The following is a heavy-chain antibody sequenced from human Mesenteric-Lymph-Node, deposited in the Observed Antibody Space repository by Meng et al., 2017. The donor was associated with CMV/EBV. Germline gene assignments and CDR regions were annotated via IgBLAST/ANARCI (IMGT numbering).Heavy chain of an antibody. CDR1: GGSFSGYY. J-gene: IGHJ4*02. CDR2: INHSGST. CDR3: ARHQRWLKSEGGFNY. D-gene: IGHD4-23*01. Sequence: QVQLQGRGQGRLKASEALSLTWAVYGGSFSGYYWSWIRQPPGKGLEWIGEINHSGSTNYNPSLKSRVTISVDTSKNQFSLKLSSVTAADTAVYYCARHQRWLKSEGGFNYWGQGTLVTVSS. V-gene: IGHV4-34*01.